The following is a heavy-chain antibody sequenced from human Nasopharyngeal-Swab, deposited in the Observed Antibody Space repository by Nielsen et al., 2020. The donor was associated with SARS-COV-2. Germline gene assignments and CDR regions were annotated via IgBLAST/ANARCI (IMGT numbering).Heavy chain of an antibody. J-gene: IGHJ6*02. Sequence: VCQAPGKGLEWVAVVSYDGRHKSYADSVKGRFTVSRDNSKNTMYLQMSSLRAEDTAIYYCAKSLRGVSLSFGYYYGLDVWGQGTTVTVSS. CDR3: AKSLRGVSLSFGYYYGLDV. CDR2: VSYDGRHK. V-gene: IGHV3-30*18. D-gene: IGHD3-10*01.